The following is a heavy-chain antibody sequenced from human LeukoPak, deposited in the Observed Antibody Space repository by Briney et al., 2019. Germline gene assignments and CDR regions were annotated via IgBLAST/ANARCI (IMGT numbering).Heavy chain of an antibody. CDR1: GFTFSSFD. J-gene: IGHJ6*03. CDR3: ARGPPRGKYYYMDV. Sequence: GGSLRLSCAASGFTFSSFDMHWVRQPTGQGLEWVSTIGTASDTYYPGSVEGRFTLSRGNAKNSLYLQMSSLTAGDTAVYYCARGPPRGKYYYMDVWGKGTTVTVSS. D-gene: IGHD1-1*01. V-gene: IGHV3-13*01. CDR2: IGTASDT.